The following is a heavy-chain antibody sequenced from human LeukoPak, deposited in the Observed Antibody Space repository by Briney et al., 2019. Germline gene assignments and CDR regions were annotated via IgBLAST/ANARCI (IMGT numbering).Heavy chain of an antibody. CDR3: AKDFYSSGWSPSYGMDV. J-gene: IGHJ6*02. V-gene: IGHV3-30*18. D-gene: IGHD6-19*01. CDR2: ISYDGSNK. CDR1: GFTFSSYG. Sequence: GRSLRLSCAASGFTFSSYGMHWVRQAPGKGLEWVAVISYDGSNKYYADSVKGRFTISRDNSKNTLYLQMNSLRAEDTAVYYCAKDFYSSGWSPSYGMDVWGQGTTVTVSS.